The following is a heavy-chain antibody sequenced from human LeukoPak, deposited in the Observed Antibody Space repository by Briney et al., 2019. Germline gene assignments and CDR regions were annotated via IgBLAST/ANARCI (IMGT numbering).Heavy chain of an antibody. CDR3: TPEFKVLRFLW. CDR2: IRYDGSNK. J-gene: IGHJ4*02. CDR1: GLTFADYT. V-gene: IGHV3-30*02. Sequence: PGGTLRLSCAASGLTFADYTMHWVRQAPGKGLEWVAFIRYDGSNKYYADSVKGRFTISRDDSKNTLYLQMNSLKTEDTAVYYCTPEFKVLRFLWWGQGTLVTVSS. D-gene: IGHD3-3*01.